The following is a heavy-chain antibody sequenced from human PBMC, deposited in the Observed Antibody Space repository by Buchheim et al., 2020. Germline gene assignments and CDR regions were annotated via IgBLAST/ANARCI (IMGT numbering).Heavy chain of an antibody. CDR1: GFTFSRYS. CDR2: ISNAESNE. Sequence: QVQLVQSGGGVVQTGGSLRLSCAASGFTFSRYSLHWVRQAPGKGLEWVALISNAESNEYYADSVKGRFTISRDNSKNALYLQMNSLRPEDAAVYYCVRGEELYFDHWGQGTL. J-gene: IGHJ4*02. CDR3: VRGEELYFDH. V-gene: IGHV3-30-3*01. D-gene: IGHD3-16*01.